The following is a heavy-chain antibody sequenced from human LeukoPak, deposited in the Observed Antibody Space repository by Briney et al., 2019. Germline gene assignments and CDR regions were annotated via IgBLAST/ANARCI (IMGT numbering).Heavy chain of an antibody. D-gene: IGHD1-7*01. CDR1: GNTFTGYY. CDR3: AREKMVLTGTKLYYFDY. Sequence: ASVKVSCKASGNTFTGYYIHWVRQAPGQGLEWMGRINANDGGTQYAQHLQGRVTMTRDTSINTAYMELSSLTSDDTALFYCAREKMVLTGTKLYYFDYWGQGTLVTVSP. CDR2: INANDGGT. V-gene: IGHV1-2*06. J-gene: IGHJ4*02.